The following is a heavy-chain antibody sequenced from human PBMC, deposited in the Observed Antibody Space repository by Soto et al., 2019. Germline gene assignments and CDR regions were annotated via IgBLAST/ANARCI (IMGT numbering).Heavy chain of an antibody. Sequence: QVQLQQWGAGLLKPSETLSLTCAVYGGSFSGYYWSWIRQPPGKGLEWIGEINHSGSTNYNPSLTSRVTISVDTSKHQFSLKLSSVTAADTAVYYCARGRGDCSSTSCYYYYYYMDVWGKGTTVTVSS. CDR2: INHSGST. CDR1: GGSFSGYY. J-gene: IGHJ6*03. V-gene: IGHV4-34*01. D-gene: IGHD2-2*01. CDR3: ARGRGDCSSTSCYYYYYYMDV.